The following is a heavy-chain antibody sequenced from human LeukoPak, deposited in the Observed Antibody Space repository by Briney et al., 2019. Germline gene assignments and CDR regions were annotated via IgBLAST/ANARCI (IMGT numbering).Heavy chain of an antibody. V-gene: IGHV4-39*01. CDR2: IWYSGSP. CDR3: ARHRGSARGGSGYAQGQFDY. J-gene: IGHJ4*02. D-gene: IGHD3-22*01. Sequence: KLSETLSLTCTLSGGSVSSSDYYGGWIRQPPGKGLEWIGSIWYSGSPYYNPSLKSRVTISVDTSKNQFSLKLSSVTAADTALYYCARHRGSARGGSGYAQGQFDYWGQGTLVTVSS. CDR1: GGSVSSSDYY.